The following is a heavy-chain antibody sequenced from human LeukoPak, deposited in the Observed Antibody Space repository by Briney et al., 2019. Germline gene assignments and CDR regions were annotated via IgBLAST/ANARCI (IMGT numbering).Heavy chain of an antibody. Sequence: ESGPTLVNPTQTLTLTCTFSGFSLSTSGVGVGWIRQPPGKALEWLALIYWNDDKRYSPSLKSRLTITKDTSKNQVVLTMSNMDPVDTATYYCAHSFTQYVWGSHRFGRFDPWGQGTLFTVSS. CDR3: AHSFTQYVWGSHRFGRFDP. D-gene: IGHD3-16*02. V-gene: IGHV2-5*01. CDR1: GFSLSTSGVG. CDR2: IYWNDDK. J-gene: IGHJ5*02.